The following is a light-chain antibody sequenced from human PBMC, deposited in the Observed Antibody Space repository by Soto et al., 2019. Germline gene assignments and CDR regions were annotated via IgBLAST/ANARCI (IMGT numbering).Light chain of an antibody. CDR1: PIGSKT. J-gene: IGLJ3*02. CDR3: QVWLSGSDHPV. V-gene: IGLV3-21*04. Sequence: SSELTQPPSVSVAPGMTASISCGGNPIGSKTVQWYQQKPGQAPVLVIYDDGDRPSGIPERVSGSNSENTATLTISRVEAGDEADYYCQVWLSGSDHPVFGGGTKLTVL. CDR2: DDG.